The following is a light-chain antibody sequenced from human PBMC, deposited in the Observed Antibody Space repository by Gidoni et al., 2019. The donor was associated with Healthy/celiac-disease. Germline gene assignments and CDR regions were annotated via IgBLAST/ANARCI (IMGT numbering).Light chain of an antibody. Sequence: DEVMTQSPLSLPVTLGQPASISCRSSQSLVYSDGNTYLYLFQQRPGQSPRRLIYKVSNRDSGVPDRFSGSGSGTDFSLKISRVEAEDVGVYYCMQGTHWPPYTFGQGTKLEIK. CDR1: QSLVYSDGNTY. J-gene: IGKJ2*01. CDR2: KVS. CDR3: MQGTHWPPYT. V-gene: IGKV2-30*01.